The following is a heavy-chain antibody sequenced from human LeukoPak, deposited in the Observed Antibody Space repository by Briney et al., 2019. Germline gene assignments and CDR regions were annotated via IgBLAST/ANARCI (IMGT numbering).Heavy chain of an antibody. CDR2: ISYDGSNK. D-gene: IGHD2-15*01. CDR1: GFTFSSYA. V-gene: IGHV3-30*04. CDR3: AKDCSGGSCYSS. Sequence: GSLRLSCAASGFTFSSYAMHWVRQAPGKGLEWVAVISYDGSNKYYADSVKGRFTISRDNSKNTLYLQMNSLRAEDTAVYYCAKDCSGGSCYSSWGQGTLVTVSS. J-gene: IGHJ4*02.